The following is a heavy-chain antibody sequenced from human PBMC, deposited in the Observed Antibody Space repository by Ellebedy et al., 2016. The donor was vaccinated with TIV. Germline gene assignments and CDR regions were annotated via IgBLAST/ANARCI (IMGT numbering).Heavy chain of an antibody. CDR2: VNSGGGRT. V-gene: IGHV1-46*01. D-gene: IGHD1-26*01. Sequence: AASVKVSCKASGFTFTSYYIHWVRQAPGQGLEWMVRVNSGGGRTKFAPNFQGRLTMTRDTSTSEVYMEVRSLRSDDTAVYYCAREGASAGADYFDYWGQGTLVIVSS. CDR1: GFTFTSYY. J-gene: IGHJ4*02. CDR3: AREGASAGADYFDY.